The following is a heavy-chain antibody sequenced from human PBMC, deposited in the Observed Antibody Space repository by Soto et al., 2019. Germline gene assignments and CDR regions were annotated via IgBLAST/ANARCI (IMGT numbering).Heavy chain of an antibody. CDR1: GGNSNSYS. J-gene: IGHJ4*02. D-gene: IGHD3-3*01. V-gene: IGHV1-69*06. CDR2: IAPLSGTP. CDR3: ARDWRQMSRGGFFDY. Sequence: QVRLVQSGAEVKKPGSSVKLSCKVSGGNSNSYSIAWVRQAPGQGLQWLGTIAPLSGTPNHAHKFQGRVTITADTSTNTAYLELSSLRYEDTAIYYCARDWRQMSRGGFFDYWGQGSLVTISS.